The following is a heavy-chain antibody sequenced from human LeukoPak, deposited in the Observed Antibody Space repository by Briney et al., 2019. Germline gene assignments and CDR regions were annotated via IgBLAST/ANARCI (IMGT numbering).Heavy chain of an antibody. CDR1: GGSISSYY. Sequence: SETLSLTCTVSGGSISSYYWSWIRQPPGKGLEWIGYIYYSGSTNYNPSLKSRVTISVDTSKNQFSLKLSSVTAADTAVYYCAKGYSSSWYLRGWGQGTLVTVSS. CDR2: IYYSGST. D-gene: IGHD6-13*01. J-gene: IGHJ4*02. CDR3: AKGYSSSWYLRG. V-gene: IGHV4-59*01.